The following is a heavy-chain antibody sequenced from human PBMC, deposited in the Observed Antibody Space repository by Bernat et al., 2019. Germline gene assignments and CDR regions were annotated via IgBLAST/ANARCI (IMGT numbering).Heavy chain of an antibody. Sequence: QVQLQESGPGLVKPSETLSLTCTVSGGSISSYYWSWIRQPPGKGLEWIGYIYYSGSTNYNPSLKSRVTILVDTSKNQFSLKLSSVTTADTAVYYCARLMTTHYYYGMDVWGQGTTVTVSS. CDR2: IYYSGST. V-gene: IGHV4-59*08. CDR1: GGSISSYY. D-gene: IGHD3-16*01. J-gene: IGHJ6*02. CDR3: ARLMTTHYYYGMDV.